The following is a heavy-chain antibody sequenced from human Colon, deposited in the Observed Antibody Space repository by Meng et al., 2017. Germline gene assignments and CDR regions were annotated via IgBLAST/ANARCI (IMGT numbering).Heavy chain of an antibody. D-gene: IGHD6-13*01. CDR1: ADPSSGWNV. V-gene: IGHV4-4*02. CDR2: ICPSGRT. J-gene: IGHJ4*02. Sequence: EPVPSLSDRWGPRACSSPVLADPSSGWNVWAVVRQPPGKGLEWIGEICPSGRTSSNPSLQGRVTILLDKAKNQFSLELNSVTAAETAIYFWARKRTAPGTLGFDYWGQGTLVTVSS. CDR3: ARKRTAPGTLGFDY.